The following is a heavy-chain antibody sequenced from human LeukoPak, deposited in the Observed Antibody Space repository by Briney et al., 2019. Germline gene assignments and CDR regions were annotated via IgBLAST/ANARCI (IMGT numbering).Heavy chain of an antibody. CDR3: AKGIYSSGYRGAFDI. CDR1: GFTFDDYA. CDR2: ISWNSGSI. Sequence: PGGSLRLSCAASGFTFDDYAMHWVRQAPGKGLEWVSGISWNSGSIGYADSVKGRFTISRDNAKNSLYLQMNSLRAEDTALYYCAKGIYSSGYRGAFDIWGQGTMVTVSS. J-gene: IGHJ3*02. D-gene: IGHD3-22*01. V-gene: IGHV3-9*01.